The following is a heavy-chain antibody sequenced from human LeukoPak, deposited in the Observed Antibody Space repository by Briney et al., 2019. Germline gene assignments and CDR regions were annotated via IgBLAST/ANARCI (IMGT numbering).Heavy chain of an antibody. V-gene: IGHV1-2*04. CDR1: GYTFTGYY. D-gene: IGHD2-21*02. J-gene: IGHJ3*02. CDR2: INPNSGGT. Sequence: ASVKVSCKASGYTFTGYYMHWVRQAPGQGLEWMGWINPNSGGTNYAQKFQGWVTMTRDTPISTAYMELSRLRSDDTAVYYCVRDNGDSDAFDIWGQGTMVTVSS. CDR3: VRDNGDSDAFDI.